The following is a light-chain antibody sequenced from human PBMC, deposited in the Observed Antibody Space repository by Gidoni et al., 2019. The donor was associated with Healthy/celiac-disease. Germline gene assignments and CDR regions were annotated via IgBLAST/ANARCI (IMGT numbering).Light chain of an antibody. CDR1: SLRSYY. Sequence: SSELTPDPAVSVALAQTVRITCQGDSLRSYYARWYQQKPGQAPVLVIYGKNNRPSGIPDRFSGSSSGNTASLTITGAQAEDEADYYCNSRDSSGNHFYVFGTGTKVTVL. CDR3: NSRDSSGNHFYV. CDR2: GKN. V-gene: IGLV3-19*01. J-gene: IGLJ1*01.